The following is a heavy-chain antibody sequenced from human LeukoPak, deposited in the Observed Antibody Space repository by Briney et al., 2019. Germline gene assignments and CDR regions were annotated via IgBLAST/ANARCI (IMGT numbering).Heavy chain of an antibody. CDR1: GYSISSGYY. V-gene: IGHV4-38-2*01. J-gene: IGHJ4*02. CDR2: IYHSGST. D-gene: IGHD5-18*01. Sequence: KPSETLSLTCAVSGYSISSGYYWGWIRQPPGKGLEWIGSIYHSGSTYYNPSLKRRVTISVDTSKNQFSLKLSSVTAADTAVYYCARHVAMVRGEDYWGQGTLVTVSS. CDR3: ARHVAMVRGEDY.